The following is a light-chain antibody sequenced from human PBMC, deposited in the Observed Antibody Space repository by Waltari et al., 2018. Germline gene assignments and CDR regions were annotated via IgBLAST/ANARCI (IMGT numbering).Light chain of an antibody. CDR3: QQRSNWHT. CDR2: AAS. Sequence: DIQMTQSPSSLSASVGDRVTITCRASQSISSYLNWYQQKPGKAPKLLIYAASSLQSGVPSRFSGSGSGTDFTLTISSLEPDDFAVYYCQQRSNWHTFGQGTRLEIK. J-gene: IGKJ2*01. CDR1: QSISSY. V-gene: IGKV1-39*01.